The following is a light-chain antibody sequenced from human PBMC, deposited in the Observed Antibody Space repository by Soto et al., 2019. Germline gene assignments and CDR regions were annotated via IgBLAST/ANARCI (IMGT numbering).Light chain of an antibody. V-gene: IGLV2-14*01. Sequence: QSALTQPASVSGSPGQSITISCTGTSSDVGGYNYVSWYQQHPGKVPKLMIYEVSNRPSGVSNRFSGSKSGNTASLTISGLQGEDEADYYCSSYTTSSTWVFGGGTKLTVL. CDR2: EVS. CDR1: SSDVGGYNY. J-gene: IGLJ3*02. CDR3: SSYTTSSTWV.